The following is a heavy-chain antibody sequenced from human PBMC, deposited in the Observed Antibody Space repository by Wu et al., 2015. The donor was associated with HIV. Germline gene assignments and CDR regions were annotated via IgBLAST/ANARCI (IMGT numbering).Heavy chain of an antibody. J-gene: IGHJ3*02. V-gene: IGHV1-69*05. D-gene: IGHD3-22*01. Sequence: QVQLVQSGAEVKKPGSSVKVSCKASGGTFSSYAISWVRQAPGQGLEWMGGIIPIFGTANYAQKFQGRVTITTDESTSTAYMELSSLRSEDTAVYYCARSPFYDSSGYYSHGAFDIWGQGTMVTVSS. CDR1: GGTFSSYA. CDR2: IIPIFGTA. CDR3: ARSPFYDSSGYYSHGAFDI.